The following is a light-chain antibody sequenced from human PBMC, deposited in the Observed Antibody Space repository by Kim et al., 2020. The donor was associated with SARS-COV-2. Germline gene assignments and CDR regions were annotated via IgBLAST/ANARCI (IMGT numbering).Light chain of an antibody. Sequence: SSELTQDPAVSVALGQTVRITCQGGSLRSYYASWYQQKQGQAPVLVIYGKNNRPSGIPDRFSGSSSGNTASLTITGAQAEDEADYYCNSRDSSGNHVVFGGGTQLTVL. CDR1: SLRSYY. V-gene: IGLV3-19*01. CDR2: GKN. CDR3: NSRDSSGNHVV. J-gene: IGLJ2*01.